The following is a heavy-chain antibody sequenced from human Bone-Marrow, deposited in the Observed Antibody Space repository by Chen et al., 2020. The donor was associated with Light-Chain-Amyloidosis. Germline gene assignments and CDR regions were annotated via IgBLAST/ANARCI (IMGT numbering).Heavy chain of an antibody. CDR3: ARDRPKLGVWYFDL. CDR1: GFLFNTYA. CDR2: VWYDGSKK. Sequence: QVQLVESGGGAVQPGKSLRLSCAASGFLFNTYAMHWVRQAPGKGLEWVATVWYDGSKKQYGDSVKGRFTISRVNSKNTIYLQMNNLTVEDTAVYFCARDRPKLGVWYFDLWGRGTLLTVSS. J-gene: IGHJ2*01. D-gene: IGHD7-27*01. V-gene: IGHV3-33*01.